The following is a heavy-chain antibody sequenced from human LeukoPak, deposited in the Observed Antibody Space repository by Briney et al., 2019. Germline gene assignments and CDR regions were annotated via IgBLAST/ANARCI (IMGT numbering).Heavy chain of an antibody. CDR1: GFTFSSYW. Sequence: GGSLRLSCAASGFTFSSYWMSWVRQAPGKGLEWVANIKQDGSEKYYVDSVKGRFTISRDNAKNSLYLQMNSLRAEDTALYYCAKGYDFWSGYLAYYYYGMDVWGQGTTVTVSS. CDR3: AKGYDFWSGYLAYYYYGMDV. J-gene: IGHJ6*02. V-gene: IGHV3-7*03. D-gene: IGHD3-3*01. CDR2: IKQDGSEK.